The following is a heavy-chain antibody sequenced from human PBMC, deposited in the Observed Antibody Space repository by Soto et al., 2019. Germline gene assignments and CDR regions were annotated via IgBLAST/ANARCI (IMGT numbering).Heavy chain of an antibody. J-gene: IGHJ4*02. V-gene: IGHV4-59*04. CDR3: ARQADRAPTVVRF. Sequence: SETLSLTCTVSGASISSYYWSWIRQPPGKGLEWIGYVYYSGSTYYNPSLQSRVTISVDTSKNQFSLKLSSVTAADTAVYYCARQADRAPTVVRFWGQGTLVTVSS. D-gene: IGHD4-17*01. CDR1: GASISSYY. CDR2: VYYSGST.